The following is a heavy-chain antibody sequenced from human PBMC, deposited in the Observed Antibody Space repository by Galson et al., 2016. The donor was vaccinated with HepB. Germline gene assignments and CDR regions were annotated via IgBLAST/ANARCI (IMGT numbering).Heavy chain of an antibody. CDR1: GYTFTGYY. J-gene: IGHJ4*02. CDR2: INPNSGGT. CDR3: ARDSRRLLWFGELYPEYSFDY. V-gene: IGHV1-2*02. Sequence: SVKVSCKASGYTFTGYYMHWVRQAPGQGLEWMGWINPNSGGTNYAQKFQGRVTMTRDTSISTAYMELSRLRSDDTAGYYCARDSRRLLWFGELYPEYSFDYWGQGTLVTVSS. D-gene: IGHD3-10*01.